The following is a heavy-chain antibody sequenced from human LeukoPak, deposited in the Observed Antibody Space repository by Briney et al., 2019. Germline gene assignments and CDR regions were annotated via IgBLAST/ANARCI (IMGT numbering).Heavy chain of an antibody. J-gene: IGHJ5*02. Sequence: PSETLSLTCTVSGGSISSGSYYWSWIRQPAGKGLEWIGRIYTSGSTNYNPSLKSRVTISVDTSKNQFSLKLSSVTAADTAVYYCAREVLEWLPDPLNWFDPWGQGTLVTVSS. CDR3: AREVLEWLPDPLNWFDP. CDR2: IYTSGST. V-gene: IGHV4-61*02. CDR1: GGSISSGSYY. D-gene: IGHD3-3*01.